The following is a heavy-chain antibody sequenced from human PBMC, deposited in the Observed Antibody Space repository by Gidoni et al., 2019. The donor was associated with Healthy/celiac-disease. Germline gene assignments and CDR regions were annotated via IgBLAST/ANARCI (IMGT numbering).Heavy chain of an antibody. Sequence: QVQLVQSGAEVKKPGASVTVSCKASGYTFTSYYMHWLRQAPGQGLEWMGIINPSGGSTSYAQKFQGRVTMTRDTSTSTVYMELSSLRSEDTAVYYCARDQEASIAARRSWYNYYYYGMDVWGQGTTVTVSS. CDR1: GYTFTSYY. CDR2: INPSGGST. J-gene: IGHJ6*02. D-gene: IGHD6-6*01. CDR3: ARDQEASIAARRSWYNYYYYGMDV. V-gene: IGHV1-46*01.